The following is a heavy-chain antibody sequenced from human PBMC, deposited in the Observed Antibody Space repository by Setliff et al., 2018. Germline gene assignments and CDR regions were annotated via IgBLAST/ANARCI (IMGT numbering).Heavy chain of an antibody. D-gene: IGHD2-21*01. V-gene: IGHV1-3*01. CDR1: GYTFSSYG. CDR3: ASADVVVAP. CDR2: INAANGNT. J-gene: IGHJ4*02. Sequence: ASVKVSCKASGYTFSSYGVHWVRQAPGQRLEWIGWINAANGNTKYSQKFQGRVIITSDTSASTVYMELSSLRYEDTAVFYCASADVVVAPWGQGTLVTVSS.